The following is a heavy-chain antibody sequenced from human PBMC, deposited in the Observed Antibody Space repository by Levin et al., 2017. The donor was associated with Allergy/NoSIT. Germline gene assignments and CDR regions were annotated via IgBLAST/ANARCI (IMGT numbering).Heavy chain of an antibody. Sequence: GGSLRLSCTASGFTFGDYAMSWFRQARGKGLEWVGFIRSKAYGGTTEYAASVKGRFTISRDDSKSFAYLQMNSLKSEDTAVYYCTRGAHKLFDYWGQGTLVTVSS. V-gene: IGHV3-49*03. D-gene: IGHD2-15*01. CDR3: TRGAHKLFDY. CDR1: GFTFGDYA. CDR2: IRSKAYGGTT. J-gene: IGHJ4*02.